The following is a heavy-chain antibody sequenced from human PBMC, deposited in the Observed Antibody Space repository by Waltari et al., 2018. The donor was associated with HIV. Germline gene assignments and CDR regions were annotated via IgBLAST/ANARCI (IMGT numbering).Heavy chain of an antibody. J-gene: IGHJ5*02. CDR1: GYTFSTYA. CDR3: ARDVDRGRGNWFDP. V-gene: IGHV1-3*01. Sequence: QVQLVQSGAEVKKPGASVKVSCEASGYTFSTYAMHWVRQAPGQRLEGMGWINAGNGDTKYSQKCQGRVTITRDTAASTVYMELISLRSADTAVYYCARDVDRGRGNWFDPWGQGTLVTVSS. D-gene: IGHD3-10*01. CDR2: INAGNGDT.